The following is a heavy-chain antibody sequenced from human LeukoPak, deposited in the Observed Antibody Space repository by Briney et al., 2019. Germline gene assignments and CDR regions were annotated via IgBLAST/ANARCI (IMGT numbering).Heavy chain of an antibody. J-gene: IGHJ4*02. CDR1: GYSISSGYY. CDR2: IYHSGST. Sequence: SETLSLTYPVSGYSISSGYYWAWIRQPPGKGLEWIGNIYHSGSTYYNPSLKSRVTISVDTSKNQFSLKLSSVTAADTAVYYCARRYSNSYFDYWGQGTLVTVSS. D-gene: IGHD4-11*01. CDR3: ARRYSNSYFDY. V-gene: IGHV4-38-2*01.